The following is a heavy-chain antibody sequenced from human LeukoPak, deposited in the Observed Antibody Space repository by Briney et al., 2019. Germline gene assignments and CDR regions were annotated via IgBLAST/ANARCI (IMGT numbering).Heavy chain of an antibody. J-gene: IGHJ4*02. CDR2: IYYSGST. CDR1: GDSISSYY. CDR3: ARAAYCGGDCYLFDY. Sequence: PSETLSLTCSVSGDSISSYYWGWIRQPPGKGLEWIGSIYYSGSTYYNSSLKSRVTISVDTSKNQFSLKLSSLTAADTAVYYCARAAYCGGDCYLFDYWGQGTLVTVFS. D-gene: IGHD2-21*02. V-gene: IGHV4-39*01.